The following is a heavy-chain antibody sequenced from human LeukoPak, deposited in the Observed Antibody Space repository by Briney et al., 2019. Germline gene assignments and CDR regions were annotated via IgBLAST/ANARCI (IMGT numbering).Heavy chain of an antibody. D-gene: IGHD2-2*01. CDR2: INPNSGGT. J-gene: IGHJ3*02. V-gene: IGHV1-2*02. CDR3: ARVADCSSTSCGAFDI. CDR1: GYTFTGYY. Sequence: ASVKVSCKASGYTFTGYYMHWVRQAPGQGLEWMGWINPNSGGTNYAQKFQGRVTMTRDTSISTAYMELSRLRSDDTAVYYCARVADCSSTSCGAFDIWGQGTMVTVSS.